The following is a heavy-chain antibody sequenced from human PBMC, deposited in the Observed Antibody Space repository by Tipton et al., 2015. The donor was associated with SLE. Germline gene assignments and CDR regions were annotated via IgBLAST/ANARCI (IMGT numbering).Heavy chain of an antibody. CDR1: GGSISSGGYY. Sequence: TLSLTCTVTGGSISSGGYYWSWIRQHPGKGLEWIGYIYYSGTTYYNPSLKSRLTISVDTSKNQFSLRLSSVTAADTAVYYCARGGLGYSYYYYIDVWGKGTTVTVSS. CDR2: IYYSGTT. V-gene: IGHV4-31*03. D-gene: IGHD5-18*01. J-gene: IGHJ6*03. CDR3: ARGGLGYSYYYYIDV.